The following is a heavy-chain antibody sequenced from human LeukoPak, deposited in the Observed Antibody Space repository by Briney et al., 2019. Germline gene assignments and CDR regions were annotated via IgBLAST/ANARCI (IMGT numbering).Heavy chain of an antibody. D-gene: IGHD3-10*01. V-gene: IGHV1-69*04. CDR2: IIPILGIA. J-gene: IGHJ4*02. Sequence: ASVTVSCKASGGTFSSYAISWVRQAPGQGLEWMGRIIPILGIANYAQKFQGRVTITADKSTSTAYMELSSLRSEDTAVYYCARVHGILGSADYWGQGTLVTVSS. CDR1: GGTFSSYA. CDR3: ARVHGILGSADY.